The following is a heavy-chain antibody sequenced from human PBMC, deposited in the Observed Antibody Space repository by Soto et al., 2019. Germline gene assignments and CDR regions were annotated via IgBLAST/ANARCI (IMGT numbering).Heavy chain of an antibody. J-gene: IGHJ4*02. V-gene: IGHV3-74*01. CDR2: INSDGSST. Sequence: EVQLVESGGGLVQPGGSLRLSCAASGFTFSSYWMHWVRQAPGKGLVWVSRINSDGSSTSYADSVKGRFTISRDNAKNTLYLQMNSLRAEDTAVYYRARRGGIAATRIEFGGQGTLVTVSS. CDR1: GFTFSSYW. D-gene: IGHD2-15*01. CDR3: ARRGGIAATRIEF.